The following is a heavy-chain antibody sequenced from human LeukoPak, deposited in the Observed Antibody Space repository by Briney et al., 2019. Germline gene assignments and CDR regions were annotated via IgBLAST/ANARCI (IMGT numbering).Heavy chain of an antibody. V-gene: IGHV4-34*01. J-gene: IGHJ6*02. CDR1: GGSFSGFH. Sequence: PSETLSLTCAVYGGSFSGFHWSWIRQPPGKGLEWIGEIDHSGSTNYNPSLKSRVTISVDTSKNQLSLKLKSVTAADTAVYFCARGRSYYYYHGMDVWGQGTTVIVSS. CDR2: IDHSGST. CDR3: ARGRSYYYYHGMDV.